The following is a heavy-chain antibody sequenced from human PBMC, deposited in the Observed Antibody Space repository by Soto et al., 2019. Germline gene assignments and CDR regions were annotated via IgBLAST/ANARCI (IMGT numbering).Heavy chain of an antibody. CDR3: ARDHHRYSGYDYVDY. CDR2: ISSSSSYT. V-gene: IGHV3-11*05. Sequence: QVQLVESGGGLVKPGGSLRLSCAASGFTFGDYYMSWIRQAPGKGLEWVSYISSSSSYTNYADSVKGRFTISRDNAKNSLYLQMNSLRAEDTAVYYCARDHHRYSGYDYVDYWSQGTLVTVSS. D-gene: IGHD5-12*01. J-gene: IGHJ4*02. CDR1: GFTFGDYY.